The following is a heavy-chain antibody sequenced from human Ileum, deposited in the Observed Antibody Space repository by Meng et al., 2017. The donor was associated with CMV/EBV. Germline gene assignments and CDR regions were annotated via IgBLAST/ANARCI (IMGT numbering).Heavy chain of an antibody. CDR2: TDYRGGT. CDR3: ASRSAAAGNWFDS. D-gene: IGHD6-13*01. J-gene: IGHJ5*01. Sequence: SGGSISSGNFYFNWIRQHPGKGLEWIGFTDYRGGTYYTPSLNSRVTISVDASKNQFSLNLTSVTAADTAVYYCASRSAAAGNWFDSWGQGTLVIVSS. CDR1: GGSISSGNFY. V-gene: IGHV4-31*02.